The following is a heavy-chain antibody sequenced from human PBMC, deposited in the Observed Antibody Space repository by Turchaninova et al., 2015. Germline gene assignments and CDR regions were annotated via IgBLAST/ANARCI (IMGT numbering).Heavy chain of an antibody. D-gene: IGHD5-12*01. CDR1: WFTFSNFA. J-gene: IGHJ5*02. Sequence: EEQLVESGGCFFDSPCGPMILSCEPLWFTFSNFAWSWVRQVPGKGLEWVAGLGRSGGSQYADSVKGRFTISRDNSANRLFLQMNNLRTDDTAVYYCARYSGFDPQEWFFKTWGGGTLVTVSS. CDR2: LGRSGGSQ. CDR3: ARYSGFDPQEWFFKT. V-gene: IGHV3-23*04.